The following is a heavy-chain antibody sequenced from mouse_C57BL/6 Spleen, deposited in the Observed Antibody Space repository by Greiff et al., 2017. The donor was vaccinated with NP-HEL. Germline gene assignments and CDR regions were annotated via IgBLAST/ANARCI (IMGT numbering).Heavy chain of an antibody. Sequence: QVQLQQPGAELVKPGASVKLSCKASGYTFTSYWMHWVKQRPGQGLEWIGMIHPNSGSTNYNEKFKSKATLTVDKSSSTAYMQLSSLTSEDSAVYYCARSYGYDVAWFAYWGQGTLVTVSA. V-gene: IGHV1-64*01. J-gene: IGHJ3*01. CDR1: GYTFTSYW. D-gene: IGHD2-2*01. CDR2: IHPNSGST. CDR3: ARSYGYDVAWFAY.